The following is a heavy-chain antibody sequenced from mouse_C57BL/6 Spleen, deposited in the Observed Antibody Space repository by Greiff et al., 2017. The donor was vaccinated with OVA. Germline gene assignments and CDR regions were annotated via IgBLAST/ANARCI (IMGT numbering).Heavy chain of an antibody. CDR3: ARSGYDYDVAMDY. J-gene: IGHJ4*01. V-gene: IGHV1-55*01. D-gene: IGHD2-4*01. Sequence: QVQLQQPGAELVKPGASVKMSCKASGYTFTSYWITWVKQRPGQGLEWIGDIYPGSGSTNYNEKFKGKATVTVDTSSSTAYMQLSSLTSEDSAVYDCARSGYDYDVAMDYWGQGTSVTVSS. CDR1: GYTFTSYW. CDR2: IYPGSGST.